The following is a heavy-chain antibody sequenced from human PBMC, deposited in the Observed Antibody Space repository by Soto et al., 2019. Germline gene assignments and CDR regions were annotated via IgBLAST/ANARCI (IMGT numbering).Heavy chain of an antibody. J-gene: IGHJ5*02. CDR2: INPGNSDT. CDR3: VIRHTGSYFDVYSCFHP. V-gene: IGHV5-51*07. D-gene: IGHD1-26*01. CDR1: GLNFTRYC. Sequence: LTLSCNPPGLNFTRYCIARDHPKTGKGLEWMGIINPGNSDTRYSPSFQGQVTMSVDQPTGTAYLQWSSLKASDSAMYYCVIRHTGSYFDVYSCFHPRGQGTWVNGS.